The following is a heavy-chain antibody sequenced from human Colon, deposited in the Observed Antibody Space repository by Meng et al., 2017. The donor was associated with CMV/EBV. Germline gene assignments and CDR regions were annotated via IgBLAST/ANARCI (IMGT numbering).Heavy chain of an antibody. J-gene: IGHJ4*02. D-gene: IGHD2-2*01. Sequence: GESLKISCEGSGFPFNSHSMNWVRQAPGKGLEWISYISSSGKDKYYADSVKGRFTISRDNAKNSVSLQMNALKVEDTAVYYCMRDLLPIRLIPAAQDYWGQGTLVTVSS. CDR1: GFPFNSHS. V-gene: IGHV3-21*05. CDR2: ISSSGKDK. CDR3: MRDLLPIRLIPAAQDY.